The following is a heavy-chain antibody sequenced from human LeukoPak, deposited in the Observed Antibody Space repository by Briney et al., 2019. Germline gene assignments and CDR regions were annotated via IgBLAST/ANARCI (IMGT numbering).Heavy chain of an antibody. J-gene: IGHJ4*02. Sequence: ASVKVSCKASGYTFTGYYMHWVRQAPGQGLEWMGWINPNSGGTNYAQKFQGRVTMTRDTSISTAYMELSRLRSDDTAVYYCARAYYDSSDAFDFDYWGQGTLVTVSS. V-gene: IGHV1-2*02. CDR3: ARAYYDSSDAFDFDY. D-gene: IGHD3-22*01. CDR2: INPNSGGT. CDR1: GYTFTGYY.